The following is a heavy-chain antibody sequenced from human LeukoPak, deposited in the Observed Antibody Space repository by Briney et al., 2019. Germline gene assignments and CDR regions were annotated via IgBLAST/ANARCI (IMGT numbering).Heavy chain of an antibody. CDR1: GYSISSGYY. V-gene: IGHV4-38-2*01. Sequence: SETLSLTCAVSGYSISSGYYCGWIRQPPGKGLEWIGSIYHSGSTNYNPSLKSRVTISVDTSKNQFSLKLSSVTAADTAVYYCARGPHCSSTSCYEGNYYMDVWGRGTTVTVSS. J-gene: IGHJ6*03. CDR3: ARGPHCSSTSCYEGNYYMDV. D-gene: IGHD2-2*01. CDR2: IYHSGST.